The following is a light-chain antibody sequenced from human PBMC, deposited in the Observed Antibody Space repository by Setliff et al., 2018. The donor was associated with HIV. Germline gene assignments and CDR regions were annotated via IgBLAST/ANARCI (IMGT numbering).Light chain of an antibody. Sequence: DILLTQSGGTLSLSPGERATLFCRASQSVSSAYLAWYQQKPGQAPRLVIFASSTRAKGIPDRFSGSGSGTNFTLTISRLEPADVAVYSCQQYGASPITFGQGTRLEIK. J-gene: IGKJ5*01. CDR3: QQYGASPIT. CDR2: ASS. V-gene: IGKV3-20*01. CDR1: QSVSSAY.